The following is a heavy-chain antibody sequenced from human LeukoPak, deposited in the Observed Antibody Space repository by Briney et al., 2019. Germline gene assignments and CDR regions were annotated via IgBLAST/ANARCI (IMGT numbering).Heavy chain of an antibody. CDR1: GGSISSSSYY. D-gene: IGHD6-13*01. Sequence: SETLSLTCTVSGGSISSSSYYWGWIRQPPGKGLEWIGSIYYSGSTYYSPSLKSRVTISVDTSKNQFSLKLSSVTAADTAVYYCATIERRIAAAGPIDYWGQGTLVTVSS. V-gene: IGHV4-39*01. CDR3: ATIERRIAAAGPIDY. J-gene: IGHJ4*02. CDR2: IYYSGST.